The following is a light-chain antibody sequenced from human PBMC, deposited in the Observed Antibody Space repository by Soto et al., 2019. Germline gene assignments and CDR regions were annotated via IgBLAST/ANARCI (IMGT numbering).Light chain of an antibody. CDR2: GAS. Sequence: EIVLTQSPGTLSLSPGERATLSCRASQSVSSSYLAWYQQKPGQAPRLLIYGASNRATGIPDRFSGSGSGTEFTLTISSLEPEDFAVYYCQQRSDWPSFGQGTRLEIK. CDR1: QSVSSSY. V-gene: IGKV3D-20*02. J-gene: IGKJ5*01. CDR3: QQRSDWPS.